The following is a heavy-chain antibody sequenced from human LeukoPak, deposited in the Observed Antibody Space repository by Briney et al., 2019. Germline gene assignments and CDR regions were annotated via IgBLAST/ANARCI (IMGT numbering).Heavy chain of an antibody. Sequence: GGSLRLSCAASGLTFDDRGMSWVRQAPGKGLEWVSGINWNGGSTAYADSVKGLFTIFRDNAKKSLYLQMNSLRGEDTALYYCAREYAALGFDIWGQGTMVTVSS. D-gene: IGHD3-16*01. CDR2: INWNGGST. CDR3: AREYAALGFDI. J-gene: IGHJ3*02. CDR1: GLTFDDRG. V-gene: IGHV3-20*04.